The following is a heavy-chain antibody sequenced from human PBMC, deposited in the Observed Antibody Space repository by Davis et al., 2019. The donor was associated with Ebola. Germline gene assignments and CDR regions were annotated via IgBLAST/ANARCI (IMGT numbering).Heavy chain of an antibody. J-gene: IGHJ4*02. CDR1: GYTLPELS. CDR2: ISAYNGNT. V-gene: IGHV1-18*01. D-gene: IGHD3-10*01. CDR3: ARDHRYYGSGRYPPDY. Sequence: ASVTVSCKVSGYTLPELSMHWVRQAPGKGLEWMGWISAYNGNTNYAQKLQGRVTMTTDTSTSTAYMELRSLRSDDTAVYYCARDHRYYGSGRYPPDYWGQGTLVTVSS.